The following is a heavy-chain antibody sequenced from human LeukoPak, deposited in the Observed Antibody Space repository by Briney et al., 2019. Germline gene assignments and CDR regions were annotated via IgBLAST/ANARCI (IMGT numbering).Heavy chain of an antibody. V-gene: IGHV3-43D*03. D-gene: IGHD1-1*01. CDR1: GFTFDDYA. J-gene: IGHJ4*02. CDR2: ISWDGGST. CDR3: ARERSGNYYFDD. Sequence: PGGSLRLSCAASGFTFDDYAMHWVRQAPGKGLEWVSLISWDGGSTYYSDSVKGRFTISRDNSKSSLYLQMNSLRAEDTALYYCARERSGNYYFDDWGQGTLVTVSS.